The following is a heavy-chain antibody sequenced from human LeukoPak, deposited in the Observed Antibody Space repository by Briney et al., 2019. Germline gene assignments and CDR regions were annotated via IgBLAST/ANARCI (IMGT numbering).Heavy chain of an antibody. J-gene: IGHJ4*02. V-gene: IGHV4-38-2*01. CDR3: ARSYDFWSGYYRYFDY. CDR2: IYHSGST. CDR1: GCSISSGYY. D-gene: IGHD3-3*01. Sequence: SETLSLTCAVSGCSISSGYYWGWIRQPPGKGLEWIGSIYHSGSTYYNPSLKSRVTISVDTSKNQFSLKLSSVTAADTAVYYCARSYDFWSGYYRYFDYWGQGTLVTVSS.